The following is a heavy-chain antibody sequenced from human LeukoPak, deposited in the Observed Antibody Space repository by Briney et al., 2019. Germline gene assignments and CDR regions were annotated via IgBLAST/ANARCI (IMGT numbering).Heavy chain of an antibody. CDR3: ARVGRLQSFDAFDI. V-gene: IGHV3-74*01. D-gene: IGHD4-11*01. CDR2: IDGDGSST. Sequence: PGGSLRLFCAASGFPFSYYWMHWVRQAPGKGLVWVSRIDGDGSSTSYADSVKGRFSISRDNAKNTVYLQMDSLRAEDTAVYYCARVGRLQSFDAFDIWGQGTTVTVSS. J-gene: IGHJ3*02. CDR1: GFPFSYYW.